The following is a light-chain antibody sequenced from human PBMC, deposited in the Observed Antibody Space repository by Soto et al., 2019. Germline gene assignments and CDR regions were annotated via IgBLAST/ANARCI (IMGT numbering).Light chain of an antibody. J-gene: IGLJ1*01. V-gene: IGLV2-14*01. CDR3: TSYRSTNTRYV. Sequence: QSALTQSPSASGSPGQSVTISCTGTSSDIGGYNSVSWYQQHPGKAPKLMIYEVTNRPSGVSYRFSGSKAGNTASLTISGLQAEDEADYYCTSYRSTNTRYVFGTGTKLTVL. CDR1: SSDIGGYNS. CDR2: EVT.